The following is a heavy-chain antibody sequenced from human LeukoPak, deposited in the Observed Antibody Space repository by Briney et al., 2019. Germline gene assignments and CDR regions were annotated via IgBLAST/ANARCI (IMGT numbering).Heavy chain of an antibody. V-gene: IGHV4-61*01. J-gene: IGHJ5*02. Sequence: PSETLSLTCTVSGGSISSSSYYWRWIRQPPGKGLEWIGYIYYSGSTNYNPSLKSRVTISVDTSKNQFSLKLSSVTAADTAVYYCAREPETGWFDPWGQGTLVTVSS. CDR2: IYYSGST. D-gene: IGHD1-14*01. CDR3: AREPETGWFDP. CDR1: GGSISSSSYY.